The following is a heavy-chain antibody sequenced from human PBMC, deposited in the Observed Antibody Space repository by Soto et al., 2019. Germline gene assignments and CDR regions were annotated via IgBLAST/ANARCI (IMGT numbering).Heavy chain of an antibody. CDR1: GFTFSSYA. Sequence: GGSLRLSCSASGFTFSSYAMHWVRQAPGKGLEYVSAISSNGGSTYYADSVKGRFTISRDNSKNTLYLQMSSLRAEDTAVYYCVKKGMATTNDYWGQGTLVTVSS. CDR3: VKKGMATTNDY. V-gene: IGHV3-64D*08. CDR2: ISSNGGST. D-gene: IGHD5-12*01. J-gene: IGHJ4*02.